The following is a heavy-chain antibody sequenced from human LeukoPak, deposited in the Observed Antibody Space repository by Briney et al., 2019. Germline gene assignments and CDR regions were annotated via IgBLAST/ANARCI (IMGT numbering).Heavy chain of an antibody. V-gene: IGHV1-69*04. Sequence: SVKVSCKASGGTFSSYAISWVRQAPGQGLEWMGRIIPILGIANYAQKFQGRVTITADKSTSTAYMELSSLRSEDTAVYYCARGRGRYYYDSSGYLSYWGQGTLVTVSS. D-gene: IGHD3-22*01. CDR1: GGTFSSYA. J-gene: IGHJ4*02. CDR2: IIPILGIA. CDR3: ARGRGRYYYDSSGYLSY.